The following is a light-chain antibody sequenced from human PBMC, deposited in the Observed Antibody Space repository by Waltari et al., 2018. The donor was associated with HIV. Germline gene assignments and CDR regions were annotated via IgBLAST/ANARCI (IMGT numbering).Light chain of an antibody. CDR2: AVD. CDR1: SSDISTYSF. J-gene: IGLJ2*01. CDR3: SSYTTTNTVV. V-gene: IGLV2-14*03. Sequence: QSALTQPASVAGSPGQSITISCTGTSSDISTYSFVSWYQKHPDKAPKLLIYAVDNRPSGVSRRFSGSKSGDTAALTISSIQADDEADYYCSSYTTTNTVVFGGGTKFTVL.